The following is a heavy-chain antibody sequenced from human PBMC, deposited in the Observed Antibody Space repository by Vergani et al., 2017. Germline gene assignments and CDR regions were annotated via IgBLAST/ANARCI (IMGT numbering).Heavy chain of an antibody. D-gene: IGHD1-26*01. V-gene: IGHV3-7*01. Sequence: EVQLVESGGGLVQPGGSLRLSCAASGFLFSDYWLNWVRQSPGGGLEWVAAIKGDGSAKQYVESVKGRFTISRDNAKSSLYLQMNSLRVADTAVYYCARGHPVGSYWGQGTLVTVSS. CDR1: GFLFSDYW. CDR3: ARGHPVGSY. J-gene: IGHJ4*02. CDR2: IKGDGSAK.